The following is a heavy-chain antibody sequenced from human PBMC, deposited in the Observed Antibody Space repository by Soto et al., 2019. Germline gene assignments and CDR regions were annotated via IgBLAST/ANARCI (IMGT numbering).Heavy chain of an antibody. CDR2: VSIGGST. J-gene: IGHJ4*02. CDR1: GFTFSSYA. D-gene: IGHD2-15*01. V-gene: IGHV3-23*01. Sequence: GGSLGLFCAASGFTFSSYAMGWVRQGPGKGLEWVAVVSIGGSTHYADSVRGRFTISRDNSKNTLSLQMNSLTAEDTAVYFCAKRRGAGGHFDYWGQGALVTVSS. CDR3: AKRRGAGGHFDY.